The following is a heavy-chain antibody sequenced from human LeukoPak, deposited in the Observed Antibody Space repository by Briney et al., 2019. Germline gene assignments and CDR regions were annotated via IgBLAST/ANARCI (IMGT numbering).Heavy chain of an antibody. J-gene: IGHJ4*02. CDR1: GGSISSGGYY. CDR2: IYYSGST. CDR3: VSSTVTGAH. V-gene: IGHV4-31*03. Sequence: PSETLSLTCTVSGGSISSGGYYWSWIRQHPGKGLEYIGYIYYSGSTYYNLSLKSRVTISADTSKNQFSLKLSSVTAADTAVYYCVSSTVTGAHWGQGTLVTVSS. D-gene: IGHD4-17*01.